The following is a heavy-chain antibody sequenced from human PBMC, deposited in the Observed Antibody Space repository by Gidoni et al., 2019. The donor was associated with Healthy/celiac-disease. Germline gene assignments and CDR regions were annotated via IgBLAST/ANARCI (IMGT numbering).Heavy chain of an antibody. V-gene: IGHV4-39*07. D-gene: IGHD5-18*01. CDR1: GGSISSSSYY. Sequence: QLQLQASGPGLVKPSETLSLTCTVSGGSISSSSYYWGWIRQPPGKGLEWIGSIYYSGSTYYNPSLKSRVTISVDTSKNQFSLKLSSVTAADTAVYYCARDFGGYSYGAIDYWGQGTLVTVSS. J-gene: IGHJ4*02. CDR3: ARDFGGYSYGAIDY. CDR2: IYYSGST.